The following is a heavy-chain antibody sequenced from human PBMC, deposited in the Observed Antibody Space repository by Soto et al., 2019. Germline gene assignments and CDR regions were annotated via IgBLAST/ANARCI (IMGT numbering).Heavy chain of an antibody. V-gene: IGHV1-46*03. CDR2: INPSGGST. Sequence: GASVKVSCKASGYTFTSNYMHWDRQAPGQGLEWMGIINPSGGSTSYAQKFQGRVTMTRDTSTSTVYMELSSLRSEDTAVYYCSTDGDSTYYQYWSQGTLVTVSS. J-gene: IGHJ1*01. CDR3: STDGDSTYYQY. D-gene: IGHD4-17*01. CDR1: GYTFTSNY.